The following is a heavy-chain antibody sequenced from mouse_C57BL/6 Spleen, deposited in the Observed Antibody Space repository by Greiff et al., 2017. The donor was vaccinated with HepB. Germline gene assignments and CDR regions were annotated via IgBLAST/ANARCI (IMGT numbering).Heavy chain of an antibody. Sequence: VKLVESGPELVKPGASVKISCKASGYAFSSSWMNWVKQRPGKGLEWIGRIYPGDGDTNYNGKFKGKATLTADKSSSTAYMQLSSLTSEDSAVYFCASPYYYGSPYYAMDYWGQGTSVTVSS. CDR2: IYPGDGDT. D-gene: IGHD1-1*01. V-gene: IGHV1-82*01. CDR1: GYAFSSSW. CDR3: ASPYYYGSPYYAMDY. J-gene: IGHJ4*01.